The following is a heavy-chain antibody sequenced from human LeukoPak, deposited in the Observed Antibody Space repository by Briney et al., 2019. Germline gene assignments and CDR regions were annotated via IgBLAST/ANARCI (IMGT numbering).Heavy chain of an antibody. Sequence: GGSLRLSCAASGFLFSSYSMNWVRQAPGKGLEWVSSISSSSSYIYYADSVKGRFTISRDNAKNSLYLQMNSLRAEDTAVYYCAKGGPDYNKLDSWGQGTPVTVSS. V-gene: IGHV3-21*01. J-gene: IGHJ4*02. CDR1: GFLFSSYS. D-gene: IGHD4-11*01. CDR3: AKGGPDYNKLDS. CDR2: ISSSSSYI.